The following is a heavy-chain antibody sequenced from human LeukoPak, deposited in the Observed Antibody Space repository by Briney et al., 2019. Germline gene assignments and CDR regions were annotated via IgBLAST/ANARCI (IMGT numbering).Heavy chain of an antibody. D-gene: IGHD2-2*01. CDR3: AKGRSLSCFATLDS. Sequence: GGSLRLSCAASGFTFSTHAMTWVRQAPGKGLEWVSVIGESGDETYYADSVKGRFTISSDKSRNTLYLQMDSLRAEDTAVYYCAKGRSLSCFATLDSWGQGTLVTVSS. V-gene: IGHV3-23*01. J-gene: IGHJ4*02. CDR2: IGESGDET. CDR1: GFTFSTHA.